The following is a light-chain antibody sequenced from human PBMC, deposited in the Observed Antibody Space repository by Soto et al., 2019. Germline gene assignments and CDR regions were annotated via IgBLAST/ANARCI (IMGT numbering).Light chain of an antibody. CDR2: KAS. V-gene: IGKV1-5*03. CDR1: QTINSW. CDR3: QHYNSYSEA. J-gene: IGKJ1*01. Sequence: DIQMTQSPSTLSASVGDRVTITCRASQTINSWLAWYQQKPGKAPKLLIYKASTLKSGVPSRFSGSGSGTEFTLTISSLQPDDFETYYCQHYNSYSEALGQGTKVDIK.